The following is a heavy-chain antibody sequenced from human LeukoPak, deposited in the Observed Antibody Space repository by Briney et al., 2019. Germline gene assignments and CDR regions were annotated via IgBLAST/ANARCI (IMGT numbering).Heavy chain of an antibody. J-gene: IGHJ6*02. Sequence: SSETLSLTCTVSGGSISSYYWGWIRQPPGKGLEWIGSIYYGGSTYYNSSLKSRVTISVDISKNQFSLKVSSVTAADTAVYFCARDAGHQLSRRNYYAMDVWGQGTTVTVSS. CDR3: ARDAGHQLSRRNYYAMDV. CDR2: IYYGGST. D-gene: IGHD2-2*01. CDR1: GGSISSYY. V-gene: IGHV4-39*07.